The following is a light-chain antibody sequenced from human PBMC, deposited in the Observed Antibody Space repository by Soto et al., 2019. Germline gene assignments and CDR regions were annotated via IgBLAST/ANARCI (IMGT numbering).Light chain of an antibody. CDR2: DAS. CDR3: QQRSYWPPLT. J-gene: IGKJ4*01. Sequence: EIVLTQSPATLSLSPGERATLSCRASQSVSSYLAWYQQKPGQAPRLLIYDASNRATGIPARFSGSGSGTDVTLTISRLEPEDFAVYYCQQRSYWPPLTFGGGTKVEIK. CDR1: QSVSSY. V-gene: IGKV3-11*01.